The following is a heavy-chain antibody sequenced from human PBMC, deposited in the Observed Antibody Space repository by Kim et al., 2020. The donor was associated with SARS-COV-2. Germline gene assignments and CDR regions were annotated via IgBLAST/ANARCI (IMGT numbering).Heavy chain of an antibody. Sequence: ASVKVSCKVSGYPLTELSMHWVRQAPGKGLEWMGGFDPEDGETIYAQKFQGRVTMTEDTSTDTAYMELSSLRSEDTAVYYCATSITIFGGFDPWGQGTLVTVSS. D-gene: IGHD3-3*01. CDR3: ATSITIFGGFDP. CDR1: GYPLTELS. CDR2: FDPEDGET. J-gene: IGHJ5*02. V-gene: IGHV1-24*01.